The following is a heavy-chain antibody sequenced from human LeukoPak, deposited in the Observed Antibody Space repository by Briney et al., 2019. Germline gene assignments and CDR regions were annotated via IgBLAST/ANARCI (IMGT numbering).Heavy chain of an antibody. Sequence: GGSLRLSCAASGYTFSSDSMKGGRQAPGEGLEGVSSISSSSSCIYYADSVKGRFTISRDNAKNSLYLQMNTVRAEDTAVYYCAVGPLRAKTDYWGQGTLVTVSS. V-gene: IGHV3-21*01. J-gene: IGHJ4*02. CDR2: ISSSSSCI. CDR1: GYTFSSDS. CDR3: AVGPLRAKTDY. D-gene: IGHD3-16*01.